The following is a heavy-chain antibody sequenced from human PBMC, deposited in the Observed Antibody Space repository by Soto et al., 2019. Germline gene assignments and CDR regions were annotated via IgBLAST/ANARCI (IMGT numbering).Heavy chain of an antibody. Sequence: GASVKVSCKASGGTFSSYAISWVRQAPGQGLEWMGGVIPIFGTANYAQKFQGRVTITADESTSTAYMELSSLRSEDTAVYYCARSDTIFGVVMSAFDIWGQGTMVTVSS. D-gene: IGHD3-3*01. J-gene: IGHJ3*02. V-gene: IGHV1-69*13. CDR3: ARSDTIFGVVMSAFDI. CDR2: VIPIFGTA. CDR1: GGTFSSYA.